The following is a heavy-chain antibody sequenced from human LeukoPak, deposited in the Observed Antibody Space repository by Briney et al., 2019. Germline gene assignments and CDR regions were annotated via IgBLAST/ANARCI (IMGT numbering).Heavy chain of an antibody. CDR2: IYYSGST. V-gene: IGHV4-59*08. CDR1: GGSISSYY. J-gene: IGHJ4*02. D-gene: IGHD3-10*01. CDR3: ARVSGMGSSTRYFDY. Sequence: SETLSLTCTVSGGSISSYYWSWIRQPPGKGLEWIGYIYYSGSTNYNPSLKSRVTISVDTSENQFSLKLSSVTAADTAVYYCARVSGMGSSTRYFDYWGQGTLVTVSS.